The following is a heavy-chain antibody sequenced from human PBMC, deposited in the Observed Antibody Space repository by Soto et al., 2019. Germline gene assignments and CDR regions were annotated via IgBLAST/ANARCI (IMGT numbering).Heavy chain of an antibody. CDR2: ISPDGTST. Sequence: GGSLRLSCAASGFTFGSYWMHWVRQAPGKGLVWVSRISPDGTSTSNADSVKGRFTISRDNTKNTLHLQMDSLRVEDTAVYYCARDGRGLAHWGQGTLVTVSS. CDR3: ARDGRGLAH. D-gene: IGHD1-26*01. CDR1: GFTFGSYW. J-gene: IGHJ4*02. V-gene: IGHV3-74*01.